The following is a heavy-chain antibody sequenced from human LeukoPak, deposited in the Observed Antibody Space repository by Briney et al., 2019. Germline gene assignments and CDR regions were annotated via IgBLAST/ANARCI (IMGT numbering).Heavy chain of an antibody. Sequence: SETLSLTCTVSGGSISSYYWSWIRQPPGKGLEWIGYINYSGSTNYNPSLKSRVTISVDTSKNQFSLKLSSVTAADTAVYYCASERRGYFDYWGQGTLVIVSS. J-gene: IGHJ4*02. CDR2: INYSGST. V-gene: IGHV4-59*01. CDR3: ASERRGYFDY. D-gene: IGHD3-10*01. CDR1: GGSISSYY.